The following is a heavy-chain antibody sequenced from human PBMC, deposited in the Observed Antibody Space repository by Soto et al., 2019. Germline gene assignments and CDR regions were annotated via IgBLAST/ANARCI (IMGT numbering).Heavy chain of an antibody. J-gene: IGHJ6*02. CDR3: ARDGDASGWYHYGMDV. V-gene: IGHV3-7*01. CDR1: GFTLSPYW. Sequence: GGSLRLSCAASGFTLSPYWMNWVRQAPGKGLEWVANIKQDGSDKYYVDSVKGRFFISRDNAKNSLYLQLNSLRAEDTAVYYCARDGDASGWYHYGMDVWGQGTLVTVS. D-gene: IGHD6-19*01. CDR2: IKQDGSDK.